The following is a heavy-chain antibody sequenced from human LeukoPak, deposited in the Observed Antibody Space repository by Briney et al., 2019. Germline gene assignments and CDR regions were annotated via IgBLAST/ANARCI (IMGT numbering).Heavy chain of an antibody. D-gene: IGHD3-22*01. CDR3: ARATQTYYDSSGYYYTPTVDY. J-gene: IGHJ4*02. V-gene: IGHV5-51*01. CDR2: FYPGAPDT. Sequence: GESLKISCKGSGYSFTSYWTGWVRQMPGKGLDGMGIFYPGAPDTRYSPSFQGQVTISADKSISTAYLQWSSLKASDTAMYYCARATQTYYDSSGYYYTPTVDYWGQGTLVTVSS. CDR1: GYSFTSYW.